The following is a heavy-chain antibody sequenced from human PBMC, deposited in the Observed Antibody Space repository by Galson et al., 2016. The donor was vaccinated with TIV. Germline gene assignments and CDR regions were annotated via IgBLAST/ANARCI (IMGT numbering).Heavy chain of an antibody. CDR1: GFTFDDYA. D-gene: IGHD2-2*01. CDR3: AKGQLRAARRFYYMDV. V-gene: IGHV3-9*01. CDR2: ISWNSDTT. J-gene: IGHJ6*03. Sequence: SLRLSCAASGFTFDDYAMHWVRQVPGKGLEWVSVISWNSDTTVYADSAKGRFIISRDNAKNSLYLQMNSLRAEDTALYYCAKGQLRAARRFYYMDVWGKGTTVTVSS.